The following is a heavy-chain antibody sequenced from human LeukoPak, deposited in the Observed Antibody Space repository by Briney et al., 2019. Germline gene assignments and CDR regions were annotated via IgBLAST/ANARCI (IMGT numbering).Heavy chain of an antibody. CDR3: ARVGQRYCSGGSCFSAFDI. J-gene: IGHJ3*02. CDR2: ISYDGSNK. D-gene: IGHD2-15*01. Sequence: PGGSLRLSCAASGFTFSSYAMHWVRQAPGKGLEWVAVISYDGSNKYYADSVKGRFTISRDNSKNTLYLQMNSLRAEDTAVYYCARVGQRYCSGGSCFSAFDIWGQGTMVTVSS. CDR1: GFTFSSYA. V-gene: IGHV3-30-3*01.